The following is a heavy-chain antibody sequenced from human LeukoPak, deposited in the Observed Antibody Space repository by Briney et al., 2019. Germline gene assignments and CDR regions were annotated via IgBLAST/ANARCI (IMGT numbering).Heavy chain of an antibody. CDR1: GGSISSGAYY. J-gene: IGHJ4*02. CDR2: IYTTGST. V-gene: IGHV4-61*09. D-gene: IGHD3-16*01. Sequence: PSETLSLTCTVSGGSISSGAYYWSWIRQPAGKGLEWIGHIYTTGSTSYSPSLKSRVTISIDTSKNQFSLKLSSVTAADTAVYYCARAARYVWGGYYFDYWGQGTLVTVSS. CDR3: ARAARYVWGGYYFDY.